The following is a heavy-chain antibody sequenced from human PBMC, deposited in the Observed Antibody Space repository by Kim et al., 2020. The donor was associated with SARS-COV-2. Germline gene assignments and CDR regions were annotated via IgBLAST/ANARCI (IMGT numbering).Heavy chain of an antibody. CDR3: AKDSSSWYGSYYFDY. V-gene: IGHV3-30*02. Sequence: DSVKGRFTISRDKSKNTLYLQMNSLRAEDTAVYYCAKDSSSWYGSYYFDYWGQGTLVTVSS. D-gene: IGHD6-13*01. J-gene: IGHJ4*02.